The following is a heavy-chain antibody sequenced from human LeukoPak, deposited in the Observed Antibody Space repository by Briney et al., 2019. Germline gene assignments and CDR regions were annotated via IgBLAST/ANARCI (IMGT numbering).Heavy chain of an antibody. CDR1: GYSFTTYW. V-gene: IGHV5-51*01. CDR3: ARHVECSGWYTDY. J-gene: IGHJ4*02. CDR2: IYPGDSDT. D-gene: IGHD6-19*01. Sequence: GESLKISCKGSGYSFTTYWIGWVRQMPGKGLEWMGIIYPGDSDTRYSPSFQGQVTISADKSINTAYLQWSSLKASDTAMYYCARHVECSGWYTDYWGQGTLVTVSS.